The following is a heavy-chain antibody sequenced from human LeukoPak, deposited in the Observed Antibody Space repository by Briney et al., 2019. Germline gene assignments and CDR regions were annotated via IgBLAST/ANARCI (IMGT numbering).Heavy chain of an antibody. J-gene: IGHJ4*02. CDR3: ATYRQVLLPFES. V-gene: IGHV3-23*01. CDR1: GFTLNTYG. CDR2: IFPSGGEI. Sequence: GRSLRLSCAASGFTLNTYGMTWVRQAPGKGLEWVSSIFPSGGEIHYADSVRGRFTISRDNSKSTLSLQMNSLRAEDTAIYYCATYRQVLLPFESWGQGTLVTVSS. D-gene: IGHD2-8*02.